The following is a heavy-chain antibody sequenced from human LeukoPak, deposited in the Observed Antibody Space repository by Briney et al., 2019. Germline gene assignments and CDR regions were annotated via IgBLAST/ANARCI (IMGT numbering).Heavy chain of an antibody. CDR3: ARVDQGDGYCDY. D-gene: IGHD5-24*01. Sequence: PGGSLRLSCAASGFTFSSYSMNWVRQAPGKGLEWVSSISSSSSYIYYADSVKGRFTISRDNSKNTLYLQMNSLRAEDTAVYYCARVDQGDGYCDYWGQGTLVTVSS. J-gene: IGHJ4*02. CDR1: GFTFSSYS. CDR2: ISSSSSYI. V-gene: IGHV3-21*01.